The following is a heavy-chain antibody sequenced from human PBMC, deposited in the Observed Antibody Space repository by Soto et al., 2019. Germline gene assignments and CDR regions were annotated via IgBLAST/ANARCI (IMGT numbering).Heavy chain of an antibody. CDR3: AKMDLRYFDWSQGLDAFDI. V-gene: IGHV3-9*01. Sequence: DVQLVESGGGLVQPGRSLRLSCAASGFTFDDYAMHWVRQAPGKGLEWVSGISWNSGSIGYADSVKGRFTISRDNAKNSLYLQMNSLRAEDTALYYCAKMDLRYFDWSQGLDAFDIWGQGTMVTVSS. D-gene: IGHD3-9*01. CDR2: ISWNSGSI. CDR1: GFTFDDYA. J-gene: IGHJ3*02.